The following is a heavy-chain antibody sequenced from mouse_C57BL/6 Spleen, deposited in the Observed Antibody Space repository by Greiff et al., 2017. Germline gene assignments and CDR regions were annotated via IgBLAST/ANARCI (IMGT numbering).Heavy chain of an antibody. D-gene: IGHD5-1*01. CDR1: VYTFPGYW. Sequence: VQLQQSGVERMKPGASGKLSCKATVYTFPGYWIEWVRQGPGHGLEWIGEILPGSGGTNYTEKFKGKATFTADTSSNTAYMQLGSLTTEDSAIYYCARRSNYLDYWGQGTTLTVSS. CDR3: ARRSNYLDY. CDR2: ILPGSGGT. J-gene: IGHJ2*01. V-gene: IGHV1-9*01.